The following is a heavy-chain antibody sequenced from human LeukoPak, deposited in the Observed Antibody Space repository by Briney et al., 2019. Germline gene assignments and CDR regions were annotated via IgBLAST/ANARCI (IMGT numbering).Heavy chain of an antibody. CDR2: ISSSGSTI. V-gene: IGHV3-11*01. CDR1: GFTFSDYY. Sequence: GGSLRLSCAASGFTFSDYYMSWIRQAPGKGLEWVSYISSSGSTIYYADSVKGRFTISRDNAKNSLYLQMNSLSAEDTAVYYCARVGIHLLRNAFDIWGQGTMVTVSS. J-gene: IGHJ3*02. D-gene: IGHD5-18*01. CDR3: ARVGIHLLRNAFDI.